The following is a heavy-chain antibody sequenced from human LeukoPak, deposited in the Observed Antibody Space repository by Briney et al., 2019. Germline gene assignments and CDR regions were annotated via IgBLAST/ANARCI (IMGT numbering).Heavy chain of an antibody. Sequence: GGSLRLSCSASGFTFSGSAMHWVRQASGKGLEWVGRIRSKAYSYATAYAVSVKGRFTISRDDSNNTAYLQMNSLKTEDTAVYYCTSGSYQIDYWGQGTLVTVSS. D-gene: IGHD1-26*01. CDR1: GFTFSGSA. J-gene: IGHJ4*02. CDR2: IRSKAYSYAT. V-gene: IGHV3-73*01. CDR3: TSGSYQIDY.